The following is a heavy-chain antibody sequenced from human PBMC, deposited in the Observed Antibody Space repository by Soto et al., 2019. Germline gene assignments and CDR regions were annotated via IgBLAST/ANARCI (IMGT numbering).Heavy chain of an antibody. V-gene: IGHV3-53*01. D-gene: IGHD4-17*01. CDR1: GFTVSSNY. Sequence: EVQLVESGGGLIQPGGSLRLSCAASGFTVSSNYMSWVRQAPGKGMEWVSVIYSGGSTYYADSVKGRFTISRDNSKNTLYLQMNSLRAEDTAVYYCASLTYTVTKRGVWGQGTLVTVSS. CDR3: ASLTYTVTKRGV. J-gene: IGHJ4*02. CDR2: IYSGGST.